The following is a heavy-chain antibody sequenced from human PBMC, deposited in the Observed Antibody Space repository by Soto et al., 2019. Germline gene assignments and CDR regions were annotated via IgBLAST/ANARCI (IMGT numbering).Heavy chain of an antibody. J-gene: IGHJ6*02. Sequence: SVKVSCKASGCTFSAYSIRWVRQAPGQGLEWMGGINPIFGTANYAQKFQGRVTITADESTSTAYMELSSLRSEDTAVYYCAKDFSSAGTTGFYYYGMEVWGQGTTVTVSS. CDR1: GCTFSAYS. V-gene: IGHV1-69*13. CDR3: AKDFSSAGTTGFYYYGMEV. CDR2: INPIFGTA. D-gene: IGHD6-13*01.